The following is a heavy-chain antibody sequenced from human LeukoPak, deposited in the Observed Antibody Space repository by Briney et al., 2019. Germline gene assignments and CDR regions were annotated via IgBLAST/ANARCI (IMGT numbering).Heavy chain of an antibody. CDR1: GGTFTSYD. D-gene: IGHD2-2*01. CDR3: ARGPLTRPYCSSTSCYRIWFDP. J-gene: IGHJ5*02. CDR2: MNPNSGNT. Sequence: ASVKVSCKASGGTFTSYDINWVRQATGQGLEWMGWMNPNSGNTGYAQKFQGRVTITRNTSISTAYMELSSLRSEDTAVYYCARGPLTRPYCSSTSCYRIWFDPWGQGTLVTVSS. V-gene: IGHV1-8*03.